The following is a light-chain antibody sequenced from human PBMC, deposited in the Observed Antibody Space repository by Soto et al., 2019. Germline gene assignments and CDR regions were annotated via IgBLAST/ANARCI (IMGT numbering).Light chain of an antibody. Sequence: QSALTQPPSASGSPGQSVTISCTGTSSDVGGYNSVSWYQQHPGKAPKLLIYEVSKQPSGVPDRFSGSKSGNTASLTVSGLQAEDEADYYCSSNAGSNVVFGGGTKLTVL. CDR1: SSDVGGYNS. J-gene: IGLJ2*01. CDR3: SSNAGSNVV. V-gene: IGLV2-8*01. CDR2: EVS.